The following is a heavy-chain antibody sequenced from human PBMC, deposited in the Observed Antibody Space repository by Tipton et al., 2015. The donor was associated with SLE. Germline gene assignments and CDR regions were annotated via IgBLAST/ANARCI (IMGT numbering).Heavy chain of an antibody. V-gene: IGHV4-39*01. CDR1: GASISSPGYY. D-gene: IGHD3-10*01. CDR3: ARQGFDDKYYDY. CDR2: SYYTGGS. J-gene: IGHJ4*02. Sequence: GLVKPSETLSLTCTVSGASISSPGYYWGWIRQPPGKGLEWIGSSYYTGGSYYNPSLKSRVTIYVDTSRNQLPLRLTSVTAADTGLYYGARQGFDDKYYDYWGQGTLVTVSS.